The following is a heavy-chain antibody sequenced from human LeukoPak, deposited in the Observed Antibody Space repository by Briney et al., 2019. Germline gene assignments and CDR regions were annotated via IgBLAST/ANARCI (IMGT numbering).Heavy chain of an antibody. CDR3: ARRQTGGLLWFGEPEN. CDR2: IYTSGST. Sequence: PSETLSLTCTVSGGSISSYYWSWIRQPAGKGLEWIGRIYTSGSTYYNPSLKSRVTISVDTSKNQFSLKLSSVTAADTAVYYCARRQTGGLLWFGEPENWGQGTLVTVSS. V-gene: IGHV4-4*07. J-gene: IGHJ4*02. CDR1: GGSISSYY. D-gene: IGHD3-10*01.